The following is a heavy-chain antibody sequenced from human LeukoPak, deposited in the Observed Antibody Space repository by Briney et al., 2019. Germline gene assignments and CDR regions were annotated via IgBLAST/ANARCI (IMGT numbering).Heavy chain of an antibody. D-gene: IGHD1-26*01. CDR2: INHSGST. CDR1: GGSISGYY. Sequence: TSETLSLTCSVSGGSISGYYWSWIRQPPGKGLEWIGEINHSGSTNYNPSLKSRVTISVDTSKNQFSLKLSSVTAADTAVYYCARERVGAADAFDIWGQGTMVTVSS. J-gene: IGHJ3*02. CDR3: ARERVGAADAFDI. V-gene: IGHV4-34*01.